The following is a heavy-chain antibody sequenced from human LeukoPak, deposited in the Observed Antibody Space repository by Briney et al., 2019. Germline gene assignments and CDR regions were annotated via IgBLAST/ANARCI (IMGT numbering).Heavy chain of an antibody. D-gene: IGHD2-15*01. V-gene: IGHV3-73*01. CDR2: IRSKANSYAT. CDR3: TRQPQNDIVVGPRWGYGMDV. Sequence: QTGGSLRLSCAASGFTFSGSAMHWVRQASGKGLEWVGRIRSKANSYATAYAASVKGRFTISRDDSKNTAYLQMNSLKTEDTAVYYCTRQPQNDIVVGPRWGYGMDVWGQGTTVTVSS. CDR1: GFTFSGSA. J-gene: IGHJ6*02.